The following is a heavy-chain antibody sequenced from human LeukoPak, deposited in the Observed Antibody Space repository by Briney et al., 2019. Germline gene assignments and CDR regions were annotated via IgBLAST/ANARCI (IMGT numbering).Heavy chain of an antibody. Sequence: GGSLRLSCAASGFTFSSYSMNWVRQAPGKGLEWISYITSSSSTIYYADSVKGRFTVSRDNAKNSLYLQLSSLRAEDTAVYYCARQRGPYYGSLDYGGQGTLVTVSS. CDR1: GFTFSSYS. CDR3: ARQRGPYYGSLDY. J-gene: IGHJ4*02. V-gene: IGHV3-48*01. D-gene: IGHD1-26*01. CDR2: ITSSSSTI.